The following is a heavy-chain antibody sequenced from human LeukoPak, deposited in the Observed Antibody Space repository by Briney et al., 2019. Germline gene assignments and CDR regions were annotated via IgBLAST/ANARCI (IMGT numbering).Heavy chain of an antibody. V-gene: IGHV3-9*01. CDR3: AKELFGTGMDV. J-gene: IGHJ6*02. CDR1: GFAVDEYA. D-gene: IGHD3-10*02. CDR2: ISWSSNTI. Sequence: GRCLRLSCVASGFAVDEYAIHWVRQAPGQGLGWVSGISWSSNTIGYAESVKGRFTVSRDDAKNSVYLQMNSLRTEDTALYYCAKELFGTGMDVWGQGTTVTVSS.